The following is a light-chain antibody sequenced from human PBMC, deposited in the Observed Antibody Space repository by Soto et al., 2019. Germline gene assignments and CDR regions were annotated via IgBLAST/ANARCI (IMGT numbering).Light chain of an antibody. J-gene: IGKJ5*01. V-gene: IGKV3D-20*02. Sequence: EIVLTQSPGTLSLSPGERATLSCRASQSVSSYYLAWYQQKPGQAPRLLIYAASSRATGIPDRFSGGGSGTDFTLTISSLQPEDFATYYCQQLNSYPITFGQGTRLEIK. CDR2: AAS. CDR1: QSVSSYY. CDR3: QQLNSYPIT.